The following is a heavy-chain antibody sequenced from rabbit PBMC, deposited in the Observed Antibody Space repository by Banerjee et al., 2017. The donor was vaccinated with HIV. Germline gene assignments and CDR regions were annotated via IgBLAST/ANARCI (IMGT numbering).Heavy chain of an antibody. V-gene: IGHV1S40*01. D-gene: IGHD6-1*01. Sequence: QSLEESGGDLVKPGASLTLTCTASGIDFSSYYYMCWVRQAPGKGLEWIGCIYTGSGGSTYYASWAKGRFTISKTSSTTVTLQMTSLTAADTATYFCGRSVGDAGDAYASGLWGQGTLVTVS. CDR2: IYTGSGGST. CDR1: GIDFSSYYY. J-gene: IGHJ3*01. CDR3: GRSVGDAGDAYASGL.